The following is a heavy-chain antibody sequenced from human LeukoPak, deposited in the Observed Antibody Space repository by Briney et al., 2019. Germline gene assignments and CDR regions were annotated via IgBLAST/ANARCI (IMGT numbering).Heavy chain of an antibody. D-gene: IGHD3-22*01. V-gene: IGHV3-48*04. J-gene: IGHJ4*02. Sequence: GSLSLPCAASGFTFSSYRMNWVRQAPGKGLEWVSYISSSSSTIYYADSVKGRFTISRDNAKNSLYLQMNSLRAEDTAVYYCAKSSTTYYYDTSSHYWGQGTLVTVSS. CDR3: AKSSTTYYYDTSSHY. CDR2: ISSSSSTI. CDR1: GFTFSSYR.